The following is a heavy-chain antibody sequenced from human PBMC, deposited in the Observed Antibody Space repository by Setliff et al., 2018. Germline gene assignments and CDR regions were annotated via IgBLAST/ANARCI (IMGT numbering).Heavy chain of an antibody. CDR2: IYTTWST. Sequence: SETLSLTCTVSGGSVGSDFSYWTWIRQPAGKGLEWIGQIYTTWSTNYNPSLKSRVTISLDASKNEFSLRLTSVTAADTAVYYCARVTGFFYVDAWGKGTTVTSP. V-gene: IGHV4-61*09. D-gene: IGHD3-3*01. J-gene: IGHJ6*03. CDR1: GGSVGSDFSY. CDR3: ARVTGFFYVDA.